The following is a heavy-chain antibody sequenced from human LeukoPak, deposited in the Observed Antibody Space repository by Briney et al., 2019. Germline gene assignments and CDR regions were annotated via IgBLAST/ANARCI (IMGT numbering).Heavy chain of an antibody. J-gene: IGHJ3*02. CDR3: AGADSGSYHPRAFDI. Sequence: GGSLRLSCAASGFTVSSNYMSWVRQAPGKGLEWVSVIYSGGSTYYADSVKGRFTISRGNSKNTLYLQMNSLRAEDTAVYYCAGADSGSYHPRAFDIWGQGTMVTVSS. CDR1: GFTVSSNY. D-gene: IGHD1-26*01. CDR2: IYSGGST. V-gene: IGHV3-66*02.